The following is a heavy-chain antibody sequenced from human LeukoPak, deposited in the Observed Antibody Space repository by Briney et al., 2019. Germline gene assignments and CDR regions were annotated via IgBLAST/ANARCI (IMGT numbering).Heavy chain of an antibody. Sequence: GGSLRLSCAASGFTFGSYAMSWVRQAPGKGLEWVSVISRSGDGTYYADSVKGRFTISRDTSKNTLYLQMNSLRAEDTAVYYCAKDARIAAAWSYWYFDLWAVAPWSLSPQ. CDR3: AKDARIAAAWSYWYFDL. CDR1: GFTFGSYA. J-gene: IGHJ2*01. CDR2: ISRSGDGT. D-gene: IGHD6-13*01. V-gene: IGHV3-23*01.